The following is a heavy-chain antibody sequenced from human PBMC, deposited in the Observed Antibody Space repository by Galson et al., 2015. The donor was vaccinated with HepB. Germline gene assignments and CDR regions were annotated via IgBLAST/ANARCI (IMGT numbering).Heavy chain of an antibody. J-gene: IGHJ4*02. CDR3: ARTLLSSGWYYFDY. CDR1: GFTFSSYA. D-gene: IGHD6-19*01. V-gene: IGHV3-30*04. CDR2: ISYDGSNK. Sequence: SLRLSCAASGFTFSSYAMHWVRQAPGKGLEWVAVISYDGSNKYYADSVKGRFTISRDNSKNTLYLQMNSLRAEDTAVYYCARTLLSSGWYYFDYWGQGTLVTVSS.